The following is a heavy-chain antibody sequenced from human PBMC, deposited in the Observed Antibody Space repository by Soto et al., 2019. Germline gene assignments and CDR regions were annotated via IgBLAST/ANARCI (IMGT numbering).Heavy chain of an antibody. J-gene: IGHJ4*02. V-gene: IGHV1-46*01. CDR2: INPSGGAT. Sequence: ASVKVSCKASGYTFINFFIHWVRQAPGQGLEWVGIINPSGGATTYPQKFQGRVTMTRDTSTSTVYMDVSSLRFDDTAVYYCARDLAKGGGSAGFDYWGQGTLVTVSS. D-gene: IGHD1-26*01. CDR1: GYTFINFF. CDR3: ARDLAKGGGSAGFDY.